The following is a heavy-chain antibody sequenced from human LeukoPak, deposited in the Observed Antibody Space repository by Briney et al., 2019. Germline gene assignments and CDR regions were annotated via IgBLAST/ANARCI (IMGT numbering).Heavy chain of an antibody. CDR3: ARARAVAGNRAYDWFDP. CDR1: GYTFTSYA. V-gene: IGHV1-8*01. J-gene: IGHJ5*02. CDR2: MNPESGDI. Sequence: GASVKVSCKASGYTFTSYAVNWVRQAPGQGLEWMGWMNPESGDITYAQKFQGRLTLTRNTSVDTAYMELSGLTSGDTAFYYCARARAVAGNRAYDWFDPWGHGTLVTVSS. D-gene: IGHD6-19*01.